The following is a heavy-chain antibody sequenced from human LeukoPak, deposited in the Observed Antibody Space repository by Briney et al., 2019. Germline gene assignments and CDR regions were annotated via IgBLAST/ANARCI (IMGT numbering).Heavy chain of an antibody. J-gene: IGHJ6*03. CDR2: INYSGST. Sequence: PSETLSLTCTVSGGSISSYYWSWIRQPPGKGLEWIGYINYSGSTNYNPSLKSRVTISEDTSKNQFSLKLSSVTAADTAVYYCARVYYYYYYMDVWGKGTTVSVSS. CDR3: ARVYYYYYYMDV. V-gene: IGHV4-59*01. CDR1: GGSISSYY.